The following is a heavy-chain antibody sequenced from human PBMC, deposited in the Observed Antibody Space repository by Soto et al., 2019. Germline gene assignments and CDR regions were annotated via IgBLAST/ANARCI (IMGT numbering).Heavy chain of an antibody. V-gene: IGHV3-30-3*01. J-gene: IGHJ4*02. D-gene: IGHD4-17*01. Sequence: QVQLVESGGGVVQPGRSLRLSCAASGFTFSSYAMHWVRQAPGKGLEWVAVISYDGSNKYYADSVKGRFTISRDNSKNTLYLQMNSLRAEDTAVYYCARENGDYSFLFDYWGQGTLVTVSS. CDR2: ISYDGSNK. CDR3: ARENGDYSFLFDY. CDR1: GFTFSSYA.